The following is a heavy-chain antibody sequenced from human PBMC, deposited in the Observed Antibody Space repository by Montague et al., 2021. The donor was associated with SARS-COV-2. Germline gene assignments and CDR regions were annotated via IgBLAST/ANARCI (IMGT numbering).Heavy chain of an antibody. Sequence: SLRLSCAASGFTFSSYSMNWVRQAPGKGLEWVSSISIISSYIYYADSVKGRFTISRDNAKNSLYLQMNSLRAEDTAVYYCARDGDYYDSSGILDYWGQGTLVTVSS. V-gene: IGHV3-21*01. J-gene: IGHJ4*02. CDR1: GFTFSSYS. D-gene: IGHD3-22*01. CDR2: ISIISSYI. CDR3: ARDGDYYDSSGILDY.